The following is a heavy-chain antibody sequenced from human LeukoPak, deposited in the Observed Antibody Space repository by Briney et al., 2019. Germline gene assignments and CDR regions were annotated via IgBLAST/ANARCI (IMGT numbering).Heavy chain of an antibody. D-gene: IGHD3-3*01. CDR3: ARGLRFLEWYRAKDDAFDI. CDR2: IYYSGST. Sequence: PSETLSLTCTVSGGSISSSSYYWGWIRQAPGKGLEWSGSIYYSGSTYYNPSLKSRVTISVDTSKKQFSLKLSSVTAADTAVYYCARGLRFLEWYRAKDDAFDIWGQGTMVTVSS. CDR1: GGSISSSSYY. V-gene: IGHV4-39*07. J-gene: IGHJ3*02.